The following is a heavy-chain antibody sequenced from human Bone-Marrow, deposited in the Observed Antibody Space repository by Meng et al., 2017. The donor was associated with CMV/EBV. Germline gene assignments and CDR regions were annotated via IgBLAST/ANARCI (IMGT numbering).Heavy chain of an antibody. D-gene: IGHD2-2*02. J-gene: IGHJ3*02. CDR2: ISWNGASF. V-gene: IGHV3-9*01. CDR3: AKGSYCSSTSCYRGAFDI. Sequence: GGSLRLSCAASGFSFDNYAMHWVRQAPGKGLEWVSGISWNGASFGYADSVQGRFTISRDNSKNTLYLQMNSLRAEDTAVYYCAKGSYCSSTSCYRGAFDIWGQGTMVTGSS. CDR1: GFSFDNYA.